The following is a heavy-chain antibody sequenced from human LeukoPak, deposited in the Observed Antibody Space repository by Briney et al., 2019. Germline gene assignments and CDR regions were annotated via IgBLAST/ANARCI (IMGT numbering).Heavy chain of an antibody. J-gene: IGHJ5*02. Sequence: SETLSLTCTVSGGSISSGGYYWSWIRQHPGKGLEWIGYIYYSGSTYYNPSLKSRVTISVDTSKNHFSLKLTSVTAADTAVYYCARAAHRGSYVWFDPWGQGTLVTVSS. CDR1: GGSISSGGYY. V-gene: IGHV4-31*03. CDR3: ARAAHRGSYVWFDP. CDR2: IYYSGST. D-gene: IGHD1-26*01.